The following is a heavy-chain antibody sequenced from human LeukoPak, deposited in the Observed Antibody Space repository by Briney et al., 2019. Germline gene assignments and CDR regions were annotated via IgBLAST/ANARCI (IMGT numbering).Heavy chain of an antibody. Sequence: GGSLRLSCAASEFTFSSCAMSWVRQAPGKGLMWVSQISTDGSQTFYADSVKGRFTISRDNAKNTLFLQMDSLRPEDTAVYYCVRSLRSADFWGQGTLVTVSS. CDR1: EFTFSSCA. J-gene: IGHJ4*02. CDR2: ISTDGSQT. CDR3: VRSLRSADF. V-gene: IGHV3-74*01.